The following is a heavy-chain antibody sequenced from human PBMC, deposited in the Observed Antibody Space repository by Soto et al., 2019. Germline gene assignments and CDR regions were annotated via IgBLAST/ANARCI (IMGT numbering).Heavy chain of an antibody. J-gene: IGHJ4*02. CDR3: ASNPHCSGGSCYSYFDS. CDR2: IIPIFGTA. CDR1: GGTFSSYA. V-gene: IGHV1-69*01. Sequence: QVQLVQSGAEVKKPGSSVKVSCKASGGTFSSYAISWVRQAPGQGLEWMGGIIPIFGTANYAQKFQGRVTITADESTSTAYMELSSLRSEATAVYYCASNPHCSGGSCYSYFDSWGQGTLVTVSS. D-gene: IGHD2-15*01.